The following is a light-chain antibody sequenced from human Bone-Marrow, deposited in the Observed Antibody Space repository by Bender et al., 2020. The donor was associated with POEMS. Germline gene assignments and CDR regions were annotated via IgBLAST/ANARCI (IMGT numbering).Light chain of an antibody. CDR2: INN. CDR1: SSNIGNNA. CDR3: AAWEDSLNGWV. V-gene: IGLV1-36*01. J-gene: IGLJ3*02. Sequence: QSVLTQPPSVSEAPRQRVTISCSGSSSNIGNNAVNWYQQLPGTAPKLLIYINNQRPSGVPDRFSGSKSDTSASLAISGLQSEDEADYYCAAWEDSLNGWVFGGGTKLTVL.